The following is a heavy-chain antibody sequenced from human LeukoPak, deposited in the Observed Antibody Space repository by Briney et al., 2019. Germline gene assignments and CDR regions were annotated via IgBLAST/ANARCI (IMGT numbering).Heavy chain of an antibody. CDR2: IYSGGST. CDR3: ARSVSSWYYFEY. D-gene: IGHD6-13*01. CDR1: GFTVSSNY. V-gene: IGHV3-53*01. Sequence: GGSLRLSCAASGFTVSSNYMSWVRQAPGKGLEWVSVIYSGGSTYYADSVKGRFTISRDNSKNTLYLQMNSLRAEDTAVYYCARSVSSWYYFEYWGQGTLVTVSS. J-gene: IGHJ4*02.